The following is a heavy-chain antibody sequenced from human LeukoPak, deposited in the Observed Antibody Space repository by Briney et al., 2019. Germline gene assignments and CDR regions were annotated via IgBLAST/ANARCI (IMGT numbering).Heavy chain of an antibody. V-gene: IGHV4-34*01. CDR2: INHSGST. J-gene: IGHJ4*02. CDR3: ARLDVIYSSGWSEYFDY. Sequence: SETLSLTCAVYGGSFSGYYWSWIRQPPGKGLEWIGEINHSGSTNYNPSLKSRVTISIDTSKNQFSLNLRSLTAADTAVYYCARLDVIYSSGWSEYFDYWGQGTLVTVSS. D-gene: IGHD6-19*01. CDR1: GGSFSGYY.